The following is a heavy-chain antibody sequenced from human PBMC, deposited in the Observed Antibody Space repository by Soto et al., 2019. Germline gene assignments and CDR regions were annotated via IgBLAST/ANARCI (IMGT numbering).Heavy chain of an antibody. CDR2: IYPGGSDT. V-gene: IGHV5-51*01. J-gene: IGHJ4*02. CDR3: ASKEYKYVSSGYFY. CDR1: GITFSNYW. Sequence: GESLKISXKTSGITFSNYWIGWVRQMPGEGLEWMGIIYPGGSDTRYSPSFQGQVTISADKSISTAYLQWGSLKTSDTAMYYCASKEYKYVSSGYFYWGQGTQVTVS. D-gene: IGHD3-9*01.